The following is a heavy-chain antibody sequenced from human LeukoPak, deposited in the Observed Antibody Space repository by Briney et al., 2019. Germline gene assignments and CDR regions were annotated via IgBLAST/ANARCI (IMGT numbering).Heavy chain of an antibody. CDR2: IYYSGST. CDR1: GGSISSGDYY. CDR3: ARVLSYSSGYSSVEYFQH. Sequence: SETLSLTCTVSGGSISSGDYYWSWIRQPPGKGLEWIGYIYYSGSTYYNPSLKSLVTISVDTSKNQFSLKLSSVTAADTAVYYCARVLSYSSGYSSVEYFQHWGQGTLVTVSS. D-gene: IGHD3-22*01. J-gene: IGHJ1*01. V-gene: IGHV4-30-4*08.